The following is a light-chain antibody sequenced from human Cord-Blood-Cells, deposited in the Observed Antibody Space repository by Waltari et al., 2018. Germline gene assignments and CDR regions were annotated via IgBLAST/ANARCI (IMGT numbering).Light chain of an antibody. V-gene: IGKV1-39*01. Sequence: DIQMTQSPSSLSASVGDRVTITCRASQSICSYLNWYQQKPGKAPKLLIYAASSLQSGVPSRFSGSGSGTDFTLTISSLQPEDFATYYCQQSYSTRWTFGQGTKVEIK. J-gene: IGKJ1*01. CDR3: QQSYSTRWT. CDR1: QSICSY. CDR2: AAS.